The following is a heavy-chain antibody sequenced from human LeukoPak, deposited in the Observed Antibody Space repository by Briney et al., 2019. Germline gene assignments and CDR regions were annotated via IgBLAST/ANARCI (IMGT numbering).Heavy chain of an antibody. CDR1: GFAFSGYS. CDR2: ISRSSSTI. D-gene: IGHD1-7*01. V-gene: IGHV3-48*01. Sequence: GGSLRLSCAASGFAFSGYSMNWVRQAPGKGLEWVSYISRSSSTIYYADSVKGRFTISRDNAKNSLYLQMNSLRAEDTAVYYCARRIPIRKYNWNYPSLIDYWGQGTLVTVSS. J-gene: IGHJ4*02. CDR3: ARRIPIRKYNWNYPSLIDY.